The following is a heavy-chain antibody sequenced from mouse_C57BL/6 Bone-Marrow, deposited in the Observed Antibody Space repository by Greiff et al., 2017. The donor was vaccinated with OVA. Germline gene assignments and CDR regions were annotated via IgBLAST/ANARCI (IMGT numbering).Heavy chain of an antibody. D-gene: IGHD2-3*01. CDR1: GYSITSDY. CDR2: ISYSGST. Sequence: VQLQQSGPGLAKPSQTLSLTCSVTGYSITSDYWNWIRKFPGNKLEYMGYISYSGSTYYNPSLKSRISITRDTSKNQYYLQLNSVTTEDTATYYCARGGDGYYVGYWYFDVWGTGTTVTVSS. V-gene: IGHV3-8*01. CDR3: ARGGDGYYVGYWYFDV. J-gene: IGHJ1*03.